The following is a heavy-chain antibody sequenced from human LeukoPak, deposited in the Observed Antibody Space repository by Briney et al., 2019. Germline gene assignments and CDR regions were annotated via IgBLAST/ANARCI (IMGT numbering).Heavy chain of an antibody. CDR1: AFTVSSYT. CDR3: TRAVSSIVAGGCWFDP. D-gene: IGHD6-13*01. CDR2: ISSTGGSK. Sequence: GGSLRLSCSPSAFTVSSYTVHWARRAPGKGREGVSAISSTGGSKYYANSVKGRFTISRGNSKNTTYLKMNSLNTEDTAVYYCTRAVSSIVAGGCWFDPWGQGSLVTVSS. J-gene: IGHJ5*02. V-gene: IGHV3-64*04.